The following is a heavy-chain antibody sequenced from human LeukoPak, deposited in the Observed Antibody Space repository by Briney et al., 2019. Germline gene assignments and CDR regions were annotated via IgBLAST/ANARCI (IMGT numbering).Heavy chain of an antibody. V-gene: IGHV3-11*01. Sequence: GGSLRLSCAASGFTFSDYYMSWIRQAPGKGLEWVSYISSSGSTIYYADSVKGRFTISRDNAKNSLYLQMNSLRAEDTAVYYCATRSIVATIDDAFDIWGQGTMVTVSS. CDR3: ATRSIVATIDDAFDI. D-gene: IGHD5-12*01. CDR1: GFTFSDYY. CDR2: ISSSGSTI. J-gene: IGHJ3*02.